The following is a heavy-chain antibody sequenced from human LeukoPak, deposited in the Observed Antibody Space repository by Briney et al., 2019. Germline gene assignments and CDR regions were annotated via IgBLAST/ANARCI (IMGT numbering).Heavy chain of an antibody. D-gene: IGHD6-19*01. CDR3: ARGRADSSGWYRGALKYFDY. CDR2: INHSGST. Sequence: SETLSLTCTVSGYSISSGYYWSWIRQPPGKGLEWIGEINHSGSTNYNPSLKSRVTISVDTSKNQFSLKLSSVTAAGTAVYYCARGRADSSGWYRGALKYFDYWGQGTLVTVSS. CDR1: GYSISSGYY. J-gene: IGHJ4*02. V-gene: IGHV4-38-2*02.